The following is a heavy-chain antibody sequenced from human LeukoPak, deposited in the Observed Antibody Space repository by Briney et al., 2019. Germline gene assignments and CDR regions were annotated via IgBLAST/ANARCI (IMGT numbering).Heavy chain of an antibody. V-gene: IGHV3-23*01. J-gene: IGHJ6*03. D-gene: IGHD1-26*01. CDR1: GFTFSIYN. Sequence: PGGSLRLSCADSGFTFSIYNMSSGRQAPGKGLEWVSGISDTGGSTYYADSVKGRFTIFRDDSKNTLSLQMNRLKPEDTAVYYCVTDFSVRATDYYYMDVWGKGTTVTVSS. CDR2: ISDTGGST. CDR3: VTDFSVRATDYYYMDV.